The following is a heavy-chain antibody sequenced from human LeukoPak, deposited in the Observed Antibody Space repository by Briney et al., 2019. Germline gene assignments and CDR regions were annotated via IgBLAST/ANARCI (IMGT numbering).Heavy chain of an antibody. CDR3: ARAGYYYDSSGYHYYFDY. CDR2: ISSSSSYI. Sequence: GGSLRLSCADSGFTFSSYSMNWVHQAPGKGLEWVSSISSSSSYIYYADSVKGRFSISRDNAKNSLYLQVNSLRAEDTAVYYCARAGYYYDSSGYHYYFDYWGQGTLVTVSS. J-gene: IGHJ4*02. D-gene: IGHD3-22*01. V-gene: IGHV3-21*01. CDR1: GFTFSSYS.